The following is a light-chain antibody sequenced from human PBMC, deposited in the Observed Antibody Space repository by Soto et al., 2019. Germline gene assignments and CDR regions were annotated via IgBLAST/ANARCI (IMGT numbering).Light chain of an antibody. J-gene: IGKJ1*01. CDR1: QSVTNTY. CDR2: ATS. Sequence: EIVLAQSPGTLSLSPGERATLSCRASQSVTNTYLAWYQQRSGQAPRLLVYATSTRAVGVPDRFTGSGTGTDFTLNISRLEPEDFAVYYCQHYGRSPMFGPGTKVDIX. V-gene: IGKV3-20*01. CDR3: QHYGRSPM.